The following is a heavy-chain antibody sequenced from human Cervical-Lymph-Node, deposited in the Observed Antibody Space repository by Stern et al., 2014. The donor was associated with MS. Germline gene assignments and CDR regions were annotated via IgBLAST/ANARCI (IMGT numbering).Heavy chain of an antibody. V-gene: IGHV5-51*03. CDR3: ARPPPRRKWDDPNYGMDV. CDR2: IYPDASDI. Sequence: VQLVESGAEVKKPGESLKISCKGSGYTFTNNWIAWVRQMPGKGLEWMGIIYPDASDIRYSPSLPGQVTISADKSIGTAYLQWSSLKAADSAVYYCARPPPRRKWDDPNYGMDVWGQGTTVTVSS. J-gene: IGHJ6*02. D-gene: IGHD1-1*01. CDR1: GYTFTNNW.